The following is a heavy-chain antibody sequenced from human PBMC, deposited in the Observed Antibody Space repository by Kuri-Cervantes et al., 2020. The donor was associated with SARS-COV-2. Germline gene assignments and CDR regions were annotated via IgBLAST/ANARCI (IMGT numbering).Heavy chain of an antibody. CDR1: RFTFSSYA. CDR3: AKDKASTLVVPAAISWFDP. V-gene: IGHV3-23*01. D-gene: IGHD2-2*01. Sequence: GESLKISCAASRFTFSSYAMSWVRQAPGKGLEWVSAISGSGGSTYYADSVKGRFTISRDNSKNTLYLQMNSLRAEDTAVYYCAKDKASTLVVPAAISWFDPWGQGTLVTVSS. CDR2: ISGSGGST. J-gene: IGHJ5*02.